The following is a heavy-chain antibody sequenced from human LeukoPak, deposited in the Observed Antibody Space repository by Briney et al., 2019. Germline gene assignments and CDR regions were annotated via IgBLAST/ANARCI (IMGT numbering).Heavy chain of an antibody. Sequence: PGGSLRLSCAASGFIFKNYWLSWVRQAPGRGLEWVANIKQDGSNKYYVDSVKGRFTISRDNAKNSLFLQMDSLRAEDTAVYYCATHDVLTGYPYFDYWGQGTLVTVSS. CDR1: GFIFKNYW. CDR3: ATHDVLTGYPYFDY. D-gene: IGHD3-9*01. CDR2: IKQDGSNK. J-gene: IGHJ4*02. V-gene: IGHV3-7*01.